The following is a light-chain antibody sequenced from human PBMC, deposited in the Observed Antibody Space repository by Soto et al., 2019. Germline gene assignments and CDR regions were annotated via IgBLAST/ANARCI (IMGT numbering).Light chain of an antibody. CDR3: SSYTSSSNIV. CDR2: EVS. Sequence: QSARTHPASVSWSPGHSITISCTGTSSDVGGYDYVSWYQLHPGKAPKLMIYEVSNRPSGVSNRFSGSKSGNTASLTISGPQAEEEADYYCSSYTSSSNIVFGTGTKVTVL. CDR1: SSDVGGYDY. J-gene: IGLJ1*01. V-gene: IGLV2-14*01.